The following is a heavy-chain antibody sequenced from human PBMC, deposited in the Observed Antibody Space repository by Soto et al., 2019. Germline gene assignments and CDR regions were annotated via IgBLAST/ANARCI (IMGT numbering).Heavy chain of an antibody. V-gene: IGHV5-51*01. CDR2: IYPGDSDT. Sequence: GESLKISCKGSGYSFTSYWIGWVRQMPGKGLEWMGIIYPGDSDTRYSPSFQGQVTISADKSISTAYLQWSSQKASDTAMYYCARRSYYYDSSGYFLYWFDPWGQGTLVTVSS. D-gene: IGHD3-22*01. CDR1: GYSFTSYW. CDR3: ARRSYYYDSSGYFLYWFDP. J-gene: IGHJ5*02.